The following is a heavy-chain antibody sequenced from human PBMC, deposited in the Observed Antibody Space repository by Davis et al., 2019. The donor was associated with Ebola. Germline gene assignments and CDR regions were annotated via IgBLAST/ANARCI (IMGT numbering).Heavy chain of an antibody. D-gene: IGHD2-8*01. V-gene: IGHV1-2*06. Sequence: ASVKVSCKASGYIFTDYYMHWVRQAPGQGLEWMGRINPRNGDTDYAQKFQDRVTMTRATSITTAYMELHRLTSDDTAVYFCARAGYCNNGVCYSWYDYWGQGTLVTVTS. CDR2: INPRNGDT. CDR1: GYIFTDYY. J-gene: IGHJ4*02. CDR3: ARAGYCNNGVCYSWYDY.